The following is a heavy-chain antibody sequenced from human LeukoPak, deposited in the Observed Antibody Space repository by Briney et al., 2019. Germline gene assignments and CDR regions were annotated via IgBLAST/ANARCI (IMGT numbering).Heavy chain of an antibody. V-gene: IGHV3-11*06. CDR1: GFTFRDYY. Sequence: PGGSLRLSCAASGFTFRDYYMSWIRQAPGKGLEWVSYISSSSIYTNYADSVKGRFTISRDNAKNSLYLQVNSLRAEDTAVYYCARHLTAADRSDYWGQGTLVTVSS. J-gene: IGHJ4*02. CDR2: ISSSSIYT. D-gene: IGHD6-13*01. CDR3: ARHLTAADRSDY.